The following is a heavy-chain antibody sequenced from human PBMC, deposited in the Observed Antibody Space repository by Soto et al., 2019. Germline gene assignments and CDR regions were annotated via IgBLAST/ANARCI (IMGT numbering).Heavy chain of an antibody. CDR3: TSPRYGGSGTPFDY. D-gene: IGHD1-1*01. CDR2: ISGDGSST. Sequence: EVELVESGGGLVQPGGSLRLSCAASGFTFSSYWMHWVRQAPGKGLVWVSRISGDGSSTTYADSVKGRFIISRDNAKNALELQMNSVRADDTAVYYCTSPRYGGSGTPFDYWGQGTLVTVSS. V-gene: IGHV3-74*01. CDR1: GFTFSSYW. J-gene: IGHJ4*02.